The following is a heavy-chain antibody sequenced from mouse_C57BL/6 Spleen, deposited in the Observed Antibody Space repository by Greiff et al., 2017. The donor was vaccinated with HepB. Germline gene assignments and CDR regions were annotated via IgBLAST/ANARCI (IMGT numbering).Heavy chain of an antibody. CDR1: GFSFNTYA. Sequence: EVQRVESGGGLVQPKGSLKLSCAASGFSFNTYAMNWVRQAPGKGLEWVARIRSKSNNYATYYADSVKDRFTISRDDSESMLYLQMNNLKTEDTAMYYCVRGYYGSSLGFAYWGQGTLVTVSA. J-gene: IGHJ3*01. V-gene: IGHV10-1*01. CDR2: IRSKSNNYAT. CDR3: VRGYYGSSLGFAY. D-gene: IGHD1-1*01.